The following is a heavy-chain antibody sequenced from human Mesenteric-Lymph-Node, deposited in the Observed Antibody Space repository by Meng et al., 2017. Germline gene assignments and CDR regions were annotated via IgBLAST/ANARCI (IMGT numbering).Heavy chain of an antibody. CDR3: ARGDTAMLDY. D-gene: IGHD5-18*01. J-gene: IGHJ4*02. CDR2: ISSNSYYI. Sequence: GESLKISCAASGFTFSTYSMNWVRQAPGKGLEWVSYISSNSYYIYYADSVKGRFTVSRDNAKNSVHLQMTSLRVEDTAIYYCARGDTAMLDYWGQGTLVTVSS. V-gene: IGHV3-21*01. CDR1: GFTFSTYS.